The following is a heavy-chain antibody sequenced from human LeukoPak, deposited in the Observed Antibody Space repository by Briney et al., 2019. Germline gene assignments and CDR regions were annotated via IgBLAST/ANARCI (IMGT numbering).Heavy chain of an antibody. CDR2: ISSSSSYI. CDR1: GFTFSSYS. Sequence: GGSLRLSCAASGFTFSSYSMNWVRQAPGKGLEWVSSISSSSSYIYYADSVEGRFTISRDNAKNSLYLQMNSLRAEDTAVYYCARVSIAVAGTSFDYWGQGTLVTVSS. CDR3: ARVSIAVAGTSFDY. J-gene: IGHJ4*02. D-gene: IGHD6-19*01. V-gene: IGHV3-21*01.